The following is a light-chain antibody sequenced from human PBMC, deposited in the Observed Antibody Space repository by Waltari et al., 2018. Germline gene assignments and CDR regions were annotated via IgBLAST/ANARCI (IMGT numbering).Light chain of an antibody. CDR2: GAS. Sequence: EIVMPQPPATLSVSPGERATLSCRASQSVSSNLAWYQQKPGQAPRLLIYGASTRANGIPARFSGSGSGTAFTLTISSLQSEDFAVYYCQQYNNWPPITFGQGTRLEIK. CDR3: QQYNNWPPIT. CDR1: QSVSSN. V-gene: IGKV3-15*01. J-gene: IGKJ5*01.